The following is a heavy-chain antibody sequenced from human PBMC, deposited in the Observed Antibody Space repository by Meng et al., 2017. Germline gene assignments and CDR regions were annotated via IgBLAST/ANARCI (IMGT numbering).Heavy chain of an antibody. V-gene: IGHV3-33*01. CDR1: GFTFSSDG. D-gene: IGHD6-19*01. CDR3: ARVVYSSGWSFDY. J-gene: IGHJ4*02. Sequence: VRLLCAGGGVVQAGGSLRLSCAGSGFTFSSDGMHWVRQASGKGLEWVAVIWYDGSNKYYADSVKGRFTISRDNSKNTLYLQMNSLRAEDTAVYYCARVVYSSGWSFDYWGQGTLVTVSS. CDR2: IWYDGSNK.